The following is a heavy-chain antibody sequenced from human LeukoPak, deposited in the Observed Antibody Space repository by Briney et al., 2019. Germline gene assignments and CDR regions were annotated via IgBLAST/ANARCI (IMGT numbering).Heavy chain of an antibody. V-gene: IGHV1-69*13. J-gene: IGHJ4*02. CDR3: ARELNYYGSGSYYYHFDY. Sequence: ASVKVSCKASGGTFSSYAISWVRQAPGQGLEWMGGIIPIFGTAHYAQKFQVRVTITADVSTSTAYMELSSLRSEDTAVYYCARELNYYGSGSYYYHFDYWGQGTLVTVSS. CDR2: IIPIFGTA. CDR1: GGTFSSYA. D-gene: IGHD3-10*01.